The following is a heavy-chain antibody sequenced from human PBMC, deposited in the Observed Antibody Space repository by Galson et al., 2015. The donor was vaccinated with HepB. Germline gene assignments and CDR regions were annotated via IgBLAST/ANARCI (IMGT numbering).Heavy chain of an antibody. CDR1: GFTFSSYD. J-gene: IGHJ4*02. Sequence: SLRLSCAASGFTFSSYDMNWVRQAPGKGLEWVSYISSSGSTIYYADSVKGRFTISRDNAKNSLYLQMNSLRAEDTAVYYCAREKYDILTGYYYDYWGQGTLVTVSS. CDR2: ISSSGSTI. CDR3: AREKYDILTGYYYDY. D-gene: IGHD3-9*01. V-gene: IGHV3-48*03.